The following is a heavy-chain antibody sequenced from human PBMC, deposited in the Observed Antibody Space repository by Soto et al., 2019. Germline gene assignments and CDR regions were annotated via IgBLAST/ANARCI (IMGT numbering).Heavy chain of an antibody. J-gene: IGHJ4*02. CDR3: ARDGYTWGKLAVPYWVVY. V-gene: IGHV3-23*01. CDR1: GFTFSSSV. CDR2: ISSSGDYT. Sequence: GGSLRLFCAGSGFTFSSSVMTGVRQAPGKGLGWVSAISSSGDYTYYADSVRGRFTISRDNSKNTLYLQMHSLRAEDTAVYYCARDGYTWGKLAVPYWVVYWGQGTLVTVSS. D-gene: IGHD3-16*01.